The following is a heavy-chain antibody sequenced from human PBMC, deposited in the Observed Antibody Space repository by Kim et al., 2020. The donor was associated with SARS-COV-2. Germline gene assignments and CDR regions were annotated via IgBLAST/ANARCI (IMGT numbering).Heavy chain of an antibody. D-gene: IGHD6-13*01. V-gene: IGHV3-74*01. Sequence: GGSLRLSCAASGFTFSSYWMHWVRQAPGKGLVWVSRINSDGSSTSYADSVKGRFTISRDNAKNTLYLQMNALRAEDTAVYYCARGTVVAGTNFSDTWGQGTLVTFSS. CDR1: GFTFSSYW. CDR2: INSDGSST. CDR3: ARGTVVAGTNFSDT. J-gene: IGHJ5*02.